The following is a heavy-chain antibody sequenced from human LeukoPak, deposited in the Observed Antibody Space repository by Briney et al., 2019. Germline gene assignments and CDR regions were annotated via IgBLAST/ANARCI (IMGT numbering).Heavy chain of an antibody. Sequence: GGSLRLSCAASGFTFSSYEMNWVRQAPGKGLEWVSYISSSGSTIYYADSVKGRFTISRDNAKNSLYLQMNSLRAEDTAVYYCARDKYYDFRRVGYYYYGMDVWGQGTTVTVSS. CDR1: GFTFSSYE. CDR3: ARDKYYDFRRVGYYYYGMDV. D-gene: IGHD3-3*01. V-gene: IGHV3-48*03. CDR2: ISSSGSTI. J-gene: IGHJ6*02.